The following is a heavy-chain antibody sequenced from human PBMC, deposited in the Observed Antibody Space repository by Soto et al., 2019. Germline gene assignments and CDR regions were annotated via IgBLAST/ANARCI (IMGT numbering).Heavy chain of an antibody. D-gene: IGHD3-22*01. CDR3: ATGLLYYYYYMDV. Sequence: ASVKVSCKVSGYTLTELSMHWVRQAPGKGLEWMGGFDPEDGEIIYAQKFQGRVTMTEDTSTDTAYMELSSLRSDDTAVYYCATGLLYYYYYMDVWGKGTTVTVSS. CDR1: GYTLTELS. V-gene: IGHV1-24*01. CDR2: FDPEDGEI. J-gene: IGHJ6*03.